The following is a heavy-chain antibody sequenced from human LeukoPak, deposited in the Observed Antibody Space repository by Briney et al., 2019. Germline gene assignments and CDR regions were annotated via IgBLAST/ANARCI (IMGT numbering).Heavy chain of an antibody. V-gene: IGHV3-30*02. Sequence: PGGSLRLSCAASGFTFSSYGMHWVRQAPGKGLEWVAFIRYDGSNKYYADSVKGRFTISRDNSKNTLYLQMNSLRAEDTAVYYCAKDGPDCSSTSCYRGWDPFFQHWGQGTLVTVSS. CDR3: AKDGPDCSSTSCYRGWDPFFQH. CDR2: IRYDGSNK. J-gene: IGHJ1*01. CDR1: GFTFSSYG. D-gene: IGHD2-2*02.